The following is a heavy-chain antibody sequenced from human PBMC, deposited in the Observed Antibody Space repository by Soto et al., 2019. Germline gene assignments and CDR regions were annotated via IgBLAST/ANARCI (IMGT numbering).Heavy chain of an antibody. J-gene: IGHJ4*02. Sequence: GASVKVSCQVSGHTLTELSMHWARQAPGKGLEWMGGFDPEDGETVYAQKFQGRVTMTEDTSTDTAYMELSSLRSEDTAVYYCAAEKPIVVVPRKTFDYWGQGTRVTVSS. CDR3: AAEKPIVVVPRKTFDY. CDR1: GHTLTELS. CDR2: FDPEDGET. D-gene: IGHD3-22*01. V-gene: IGHV1-24*01.